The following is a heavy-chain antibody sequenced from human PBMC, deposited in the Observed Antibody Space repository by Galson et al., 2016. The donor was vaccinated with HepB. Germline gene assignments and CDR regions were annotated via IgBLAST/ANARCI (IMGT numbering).Heavy chain of an antibody. V-gene: IGHV3-33*01. D-gene: IGHD2-21*01. CDR2: IWYDGNKK. J-gene: IGHJ5*02. CDR3: ARDALMSQGVMGDH. Sequence: SLRLSCAASGFPFSRYGMHWVRQAPGKGLEWVAVIWYDGNKKYYGDSVKGRFTISRDNANNTLYLQMDSLRGKDTAVYHCARDALMSQGVMGDHWGQGTMVTVSS. CDR1: GFPFSRYG.